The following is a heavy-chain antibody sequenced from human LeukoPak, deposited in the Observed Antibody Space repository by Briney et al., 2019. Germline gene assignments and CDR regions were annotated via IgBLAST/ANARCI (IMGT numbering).Heavy chain of an antibody. Sequence: GGSLRLSCAASRFTFSSYSMNWVRQAPGKGLEWVSSISSSSSYIYYADSVKGRFTISRDNAKNSLYLQMNSLRAEDTAVYYCARDALGKGVDYWGQGTLVTVSS. D-gene: IGHD3-16*01. CDR2: ISSSSSYI. CDR3: ARDALGKGVDY. CDR1: RFTFSSYS. V-gene: IGHV3-21*01. J-gene: IGHJ4*02.